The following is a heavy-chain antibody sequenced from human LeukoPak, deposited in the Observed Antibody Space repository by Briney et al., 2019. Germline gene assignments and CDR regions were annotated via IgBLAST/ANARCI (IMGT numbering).Heavy chain of an antibody. V-gene: IGHV4-4*07. D-gene: IGHD2/OR15-2a*01. J-gene: IGHJ4*02. CDR1: GGSISDYY. CDR3: ARDRVYDSPYYFDY. Sequence: SETLSLTCSVSGGSISDYYWNWIRQPAGKGLEWIGRIYPSGSTNYNPSLKSRVTMSVDTSKNQFSLRLTSVTAADTAVYYCARDRVYDSPYYFDYWGQGTLVTVSS. CDR2: IYPSGST.